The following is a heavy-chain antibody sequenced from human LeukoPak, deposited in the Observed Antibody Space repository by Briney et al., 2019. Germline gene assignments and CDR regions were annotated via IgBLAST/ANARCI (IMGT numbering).Heavy chain of an antibody. Sequence: GGSLRLSCAVPGFTFSNYWMSWVRQAPGKGLEWVANIKQDGSEKYYVDSVKGRFTISRDNAKNSLYLQMNSLRAGDTAVYYCARAVPTVIDYSSGWYFDYWGQGTLVTVSS. CDR3: ARAVPTVIDYSSGWYFDY. D-gene: IGHD6-19*01. CDR1: GFTFSNYW. CDR2: IKQDGSEK. J-gene: IGHJ4*02. V-gene: IGHV3-7*01.